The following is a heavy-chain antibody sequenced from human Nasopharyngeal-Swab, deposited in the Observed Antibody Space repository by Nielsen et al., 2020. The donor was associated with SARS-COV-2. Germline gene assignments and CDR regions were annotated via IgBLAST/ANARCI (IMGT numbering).Heavy chain of an antibody. J-gene: IGHJ4*02. Sequence: SETLSLTCAVYGGSFSGYYWSWIRQPPGKGLEWIGEINHSGSTNYNPSLKSRVTISVDTSKNQFSLKLSSVTAADTAVYYCARHPGRYGSGSYVDYWGQGTLVTVSS. V-gene: IGHV4-34*01. CDR2: INHSGST. D-gene: IGHD3-10*01. CDR1: GGSFSGYY. CDR3: ARHPGRYGSGSYVDY.